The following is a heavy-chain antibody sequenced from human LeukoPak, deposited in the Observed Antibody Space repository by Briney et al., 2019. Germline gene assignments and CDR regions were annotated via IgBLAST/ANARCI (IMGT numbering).Heavy chain of an antibody. J-gene: IGHJ4*02. CDR1: GGSISNYY. V-gene: IGHV4-59*01. Sequence: PSETLSLTCTVSGGSISNYYWSWIRQPPGKGLEWIGYIYYSGSTNYNPSLKSRVTISVDTSKNQFSPKLTSVTAADTAVYYCARGIYCSTLTCSYFFDYWGQGTLVTVSS. CDR3: ARGIYCSTLTCSYFFDY. CDR2: IYYSGST. D-gene: IGHD2-2*01.